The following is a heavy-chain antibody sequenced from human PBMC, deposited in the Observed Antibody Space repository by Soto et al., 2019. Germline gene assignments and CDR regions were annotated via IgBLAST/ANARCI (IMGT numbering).Heavy chain of an antibody. D-gene: IGHD7-27*01. V-gene: IGHV2-5*02. CDR1: GFSLSTSGVG. CDR2: IYWDDDK. J-gene: IGHJ4*02. CDR3: ARLLGTVSPFDY. Sequence: QITLKESGPPLVKPTQPLTLTCTFSGFSLSTSGVGVGWIRQPPGKALEWLALIYWDDDKRYSPSLKSSLTITKDTSKAQVVLTLTSMDPVDTATYCCARLLGTVSPFDYWGQGTLVTVSS.